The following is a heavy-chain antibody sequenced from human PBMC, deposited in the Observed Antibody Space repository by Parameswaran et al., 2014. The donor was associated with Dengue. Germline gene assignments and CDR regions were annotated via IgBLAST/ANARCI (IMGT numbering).Heavy chain of an antibody. D-gene: IGHD1-14*01. J-gene: IGHJ5*02. Sequence: WIRQPPREGLDWMGIIFPGDSDTRYSPPFQGQVTISADKSISTAYLQWSSLKASDTGMYYCARRTRNYCFDPWGQGTLVTVSS. V-gene: IGHV5-51*01. CDR3: ARRTRNYCFDP. CDR2: IFPGDSDT.